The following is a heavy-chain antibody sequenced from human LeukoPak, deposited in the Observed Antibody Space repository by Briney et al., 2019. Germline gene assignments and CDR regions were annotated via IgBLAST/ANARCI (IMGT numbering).Heavy chain of an antibody. V-gene: IGHV4-38-2*02. J-gene: IGHJ4*02. CDR2: IYYSGST. CDR1: GYSISSGYY. Sequence: SETLSLTCTVSGYSISSGYYWGWIRQPPGKGLEWIGSIYYSGSTYYNPSLKSRVTISIDTSKNQFSLKLSSVTAADTAVYYCARYIVVVVAAIYYFDYWGQGTLVTVSS. CDR3: ARYIVVVVAAIYYFDY. D-gene: IGHD2-15*01.